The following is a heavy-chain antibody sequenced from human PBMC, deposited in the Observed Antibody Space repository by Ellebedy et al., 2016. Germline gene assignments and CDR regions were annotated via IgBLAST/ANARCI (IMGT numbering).Heavy chain of an antibody. CDR1: GFTFSDYY. Sequence: GESLKISXAASGFTFSDYYMSWIRQAPGKGLEWVSYISSSGSTIYYADSVKGRFTISRDNAKNSLYLQMNSLRAEDTAVYYCARPHDILTAIGYWGQGTLVTVSS. V-gene: IGHV3-11*01. CDR3: ARPHDILTAIGY. D-gene: IGHD3-9*01. CDR2: ISSSGSTI. J-gene: IGHJ4*02.